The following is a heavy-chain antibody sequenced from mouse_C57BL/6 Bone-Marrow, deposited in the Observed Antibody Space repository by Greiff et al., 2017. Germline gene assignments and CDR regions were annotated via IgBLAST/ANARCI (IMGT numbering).Heavy chain of an antibody. CDR3: TDYGRGWYFDV. Sequence: EVKLMESGGGLVQPGGSMKLSCVASGFTFSNYWMNWVRQSPEKGLEWVAQIRLKSDNYATHYAVSVKGRFTISRDDSKRSVYLQMNNLRAEDTGIYYCTDYGRGWYFDVWGTGTTVTVSS. D-gene: IGHD1-1*01. J-gene: IGHJ1*03. CDR1: GFTFSNYW. CDR2: IRLKSDNYAT. V-gene: IGHV6-3*01.